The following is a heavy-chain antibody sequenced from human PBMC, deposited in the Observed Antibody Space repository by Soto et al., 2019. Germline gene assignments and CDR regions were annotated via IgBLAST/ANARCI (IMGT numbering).Heavy chain of an antibody. J-gene: IGHJ6*02. CDR1: GYTFTDYS. V-gene: IGHV1-18*01. CDR3: ARDVEWELVELGLSFSGMDV. CDR2: ISAYSGHT. Sequence: QVQLVQSGGEVKKPGASVKVSCKASGYTFTDYSISWVRQAPGHWLEWMGWISAYSGHTNYVQHLRGRVSMTTDSPTNTAYMELRSLTSDDTAVYYCARDVEWELVELGLSFSGMDVWGRGTSITGSS. D-gene: IGHD1-26*01.